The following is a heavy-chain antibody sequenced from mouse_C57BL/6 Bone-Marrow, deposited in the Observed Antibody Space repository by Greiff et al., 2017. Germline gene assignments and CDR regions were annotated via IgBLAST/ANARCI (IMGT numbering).Heavy chain of an antibody. CDR1: GYAFSSYW. CDR3: ARVTGGYYYAMDY. Sequence: VQLQQSGAELVKPGASVKISCKASGYAFSSYWMNWVKQRPGKGLEWIGQIDPGDGDTNYNGKFKGKATLTADKSSSTAYMQLSSLTSEDSAVYFCARVTGGYYYAMDYWGQGTSVTVSS. CDR2: IDPGDGDT. J-gene: IGHJ4*01. V-gene: IGHV1-80*01. D-gene: IGHD2-3*01.